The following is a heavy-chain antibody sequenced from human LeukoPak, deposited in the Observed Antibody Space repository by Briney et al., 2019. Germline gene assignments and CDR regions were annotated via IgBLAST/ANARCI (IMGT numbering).Heavy chain of an antibody. CDR2: ISYDGSNK. Sequence: PGGSLRLSCAASGFTFSSYAMHWVRQAPGKGLEWVALISYDGSNKYYADSVQARFIISRDNSKNTVYLQMNSLRAEDTAVYYCARKGWYSDLWGRGTLVSVSS. J-gene: IGHJ2*01. CDR1: GFTFSSYA. CDR3: ARKGWYSDL. V-gene: IGHV3-30*04.